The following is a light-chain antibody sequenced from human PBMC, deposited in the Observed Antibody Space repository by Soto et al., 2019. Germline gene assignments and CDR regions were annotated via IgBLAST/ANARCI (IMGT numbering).Light chain of an antibody. CDR2: DAS. J-gene: IGKJ5*01. CDR3: QQRSNWPPIT. V-gene: IGKV3-11*01. Sequence: EIVLTQSPATLSLSPGERATLSCRASQSVKTFLGWYQQRPGQAPRLLIHDASHRAAGIPARFSGSGFGTDFTLTISSLEPEDAAVYYCQQRSNWPPITFGQGTRLEI. CDR1: QSVKTF.